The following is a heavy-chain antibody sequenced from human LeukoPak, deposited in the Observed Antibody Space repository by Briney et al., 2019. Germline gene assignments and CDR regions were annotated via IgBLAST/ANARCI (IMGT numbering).Heavy chain of an antibody. V-gene: IGHV3-7*01. CDR3: ARDKIVGATYFDY. D-gene: IGHD1-26*01. CDR1: GFIFSSYW. Sequence: GGSLRLSCAASGFIFSSYWMSWVRQAPGKGLEWVANIKQDGSKNYYVESVKGRFTISRDNAKNSLYLQMNSLRVEDTAVYYCARDKIVGATYFDYWGQGTLVTVSS. J-gene: IGHJ4*02. CDR2: IKQDGSKN.